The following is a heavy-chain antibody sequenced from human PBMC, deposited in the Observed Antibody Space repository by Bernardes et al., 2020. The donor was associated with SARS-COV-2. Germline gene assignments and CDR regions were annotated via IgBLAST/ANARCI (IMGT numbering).Heavy chain of an antibody. V-gene: IGHV3-21*06. J-gene: IGHJ3*02. D-gene: IGHD1-1*01. Sequence: GGSLRLSCAASGFSFNTYTMSWVRQAPGMGLEWVSSISNDNNYIYYADSVKGRFTISRDNAKNSLYLQMNSLRAEDTAVYYCARGQMSTIKFDIWGQGTMVTVS. CDR2: ISNDNNYI. CDR3: ARGQMSTIKFDI. CDR1: GFSFNTYT.